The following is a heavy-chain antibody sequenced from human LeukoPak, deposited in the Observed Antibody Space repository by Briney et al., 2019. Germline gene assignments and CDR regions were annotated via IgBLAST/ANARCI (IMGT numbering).Heavy chain of an antibody. CDR1: GFTFSSYS. D-gene: IGHD2-21*01. CDR3: TRAPPYCGGDCYSFDY. CDR2: IRSKAYGGTT. V-gene: IGHV3-49*04. J-gene: IGHJ4*02. Sequence: GGSLRLSCAASGFTFSSYSMNWVRQAPGKGLEWVGFIRSKAYGGTTEYAASVKGRFTISRGDSKSIAYLQMNSLKTEDTAVYYCTRAPPYCGGDCYSFDYWGQGTLVTVSS.